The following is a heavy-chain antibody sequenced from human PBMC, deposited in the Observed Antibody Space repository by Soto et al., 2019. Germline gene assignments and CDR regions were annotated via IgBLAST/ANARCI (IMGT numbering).Heavy chain of an antibody. Sequence: QVQLVQSEAEVKKPGASLKVSCRASGYNFANYGISWVRQAPGQGLEWMGWISAHNGDTKYAQKVQGRVTMTADTSTRTAEMEMWSLRSDDTAVYYCARDAAYNEFWGGVMELYSYNMDVWGQGTTVTV. CDR1: GYNFANYG. V-gene: IGHV1-18*01. J-gene: IGHJ6*02. CDR2: ISAHNGDT. D-gene: IGHD3-3*01. CDR3: ARDAAYNEFWGGVMELYSYNMDV.